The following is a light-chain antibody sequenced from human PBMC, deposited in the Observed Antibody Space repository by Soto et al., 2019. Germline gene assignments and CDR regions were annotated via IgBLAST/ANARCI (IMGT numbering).Light chain of an antibody. J-gene: IGKJ1*01. Sequence: DIQMTQSPSTLSASVGDRVTITCRASQSTSGWVAWYQQKPGKAPKLLIYQASSLENGVPSRFSGSGSETEFTLTISSLQPGDFASYYCQQYESRQGTFGQGTKVEIK. CDR2: QAS. CDR3: QQYESRQGT. CDR1: QSTSGW. V-gene: IGKV1-5*03.